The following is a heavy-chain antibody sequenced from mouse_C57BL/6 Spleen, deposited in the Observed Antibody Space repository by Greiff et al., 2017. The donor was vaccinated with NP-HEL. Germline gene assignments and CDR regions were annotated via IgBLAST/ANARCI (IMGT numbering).Heavy chain of an antibody. CDR3: ARPGMRAWFAY. CDR1: GYAFPNFL. J-gene: IGHJ3*01. Sequence: VQVVESGAELVRPGTSVQVSCKASGYAFPNFLIEWVKQRPGQGLEWIGVINPGSGGTNYNEKFKGKATLTADNSSITAYMELRGLRSAYSEVSFCARPGMRAWFAYWGQGTLVTVSA. V-gene: IGHV1-54*01. CDR2: INPGSGGT.